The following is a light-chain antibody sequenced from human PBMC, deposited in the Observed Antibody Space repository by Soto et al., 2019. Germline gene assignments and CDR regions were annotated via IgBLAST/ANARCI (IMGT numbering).Light chain of an antibody. CDR2: EVS. V-gene: IGLV2-14*01. CDR1: SRDVGGYYY. Sequence: QSVLTQPASVSGSPGQSITISCTGTSRDVGGYYYVSWYQQHPGTAPKLLICEVSNRPSGISDRFSGSKSGNTAFLTISGLQAEDEADYYCNSYTSTNFFVLGTGTKSPS. J-gene: IGLJ1*01. CDR3: NSYTSTNFFV.